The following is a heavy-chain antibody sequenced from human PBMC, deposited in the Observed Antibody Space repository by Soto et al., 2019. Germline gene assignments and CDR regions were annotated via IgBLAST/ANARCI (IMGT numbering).Heavy chain of an antibody. Sequence: EVQLAESGGGLVQPGGSLRLSCAASGFTFSDHYMDWVRQAPGKGLEWVGRIRNAANSYSTQYAASVRGRITIARDDSKSTLFLQMNSLQPEDTAVYYCAKRASYQPLDYGGQATLVTVYS. CDR3: AKRASYQPLDY. J-gene: IGHJ4*02. D-gene: IGHD1-26*01. CDR1: GFTFSDHY. V-gene: IGHV3-72*01. CDR2: IRNAANSYST.